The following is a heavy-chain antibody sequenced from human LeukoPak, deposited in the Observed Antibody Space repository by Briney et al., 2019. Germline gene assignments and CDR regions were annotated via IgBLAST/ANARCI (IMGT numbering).Heavy chain of an antibody. Sequence: SQTLSLTCAISGDSVSRNTAGWNWIRQSPSRGLEWLGRTYYRAKWYSDCAPSVSNRITINPDTSKNQFSLQLNSVTPEDTAVYYCARGKSSSWTEYYFDYWGQGTLVTVSS. CDR2: TYYRAKWYS. D-gene: IGHD6-13*01. CDR1: GDSVSRNTAG. V-gene: IGHV6-1*01. J-gene: IGHJ4*02. CDR3: ARGKSSSWTEYYFDY.